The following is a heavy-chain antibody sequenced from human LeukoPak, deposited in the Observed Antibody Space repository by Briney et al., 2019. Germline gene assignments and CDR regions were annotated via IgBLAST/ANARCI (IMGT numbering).Heavy chain of an antibody. J-gene: IGHJ3*02. Sequence: GESLKISCKGSGYSFTSYWISWLRQMPGKGLEWMGRLDPSDSYTNYSPSFQGHVTISADKSISTAYLQWSSLKASDTAMYYCARHGILTGYYRADAFDIRGQGTMVTVSS. CDR2: LDPSDSYT. D-gene: IGHD3-9*01. CDR3: ARHGILTGYYRADAFDI. V-gene: IGHV5-10-1*01. CDR1: GYSFTSYW.